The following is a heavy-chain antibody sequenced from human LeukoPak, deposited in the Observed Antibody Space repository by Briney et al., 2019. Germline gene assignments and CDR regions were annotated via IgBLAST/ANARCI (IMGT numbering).Heavy chain of an antibody. Sequence: GGSLRLSCAASGFTFSSYAMYWVRQAPGKGLEWVAVISDDVSNKYYVDSVKGRFTISRDNSKNTQYMQTNSLRAESTAVYYCARDPRTSLAYHIYYYGMDVWGQGNTVTVSS. V-gene: IGHV3-30*04. J-gene: IGHJ6*02. CDR1: GFTFSSYA. CDR2: ISDDVSNK. D-gene: IGHD3-9*01. CDR3: ARDPRTSLAYHIYYYGMDV.